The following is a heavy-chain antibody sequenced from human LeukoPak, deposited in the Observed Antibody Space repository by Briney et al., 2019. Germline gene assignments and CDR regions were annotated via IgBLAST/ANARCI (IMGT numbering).Heavy chain of an antibody. J-gene: IGHJ5*02. V-gene: IGHV1-69*13. CDR2: IIPIFGTA. CDR3: ARVPRPATSGGWFDP. Sequence: EASVEVSCKASGGTFSSYAISWVRQAPGQGLEWMGGIIPIFGTANYAQKFQGRVTITADESTSTAYMELSSLRSEDTAVYYCARVPRPATSGGWFDPWGQGTLVTVSS. D-gene: IGHD1-1*01. CDR1: GGTFSSYA.